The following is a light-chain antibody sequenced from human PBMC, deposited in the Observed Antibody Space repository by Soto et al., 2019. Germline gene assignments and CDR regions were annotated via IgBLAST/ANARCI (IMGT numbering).Light chain of an antibody. Sequence: EIVMTQSPATLSVSPGERVTLSCRASQSVSIDLAWYQQKPGQAPRLLIHGASTRATGIPARFSGSGSGTEFSLNISSLQSEDFAVYYCQQYNNWPPWTFGQGTKVDIK. CDR1: QSVSID. J-gene: IGKJ1*01. CDR2: GAS. CDR3: QQYNNWPPWT. V-gene: IGKV3-15*01.